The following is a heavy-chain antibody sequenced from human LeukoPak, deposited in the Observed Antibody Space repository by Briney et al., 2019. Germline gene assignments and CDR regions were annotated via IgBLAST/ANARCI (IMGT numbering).Heavy chain of an antibody. J-gene: IGHJ3*02. CDR1: GDTFTSYD. CDR3: ARSFDDTMIVVYTDAFDI. V-gene: IGHV1-8*01. CDR2: MNPNSGNT. D-gene: IGHD3-22*01. Sequence: VSVNVSCKASGDTFTSYDINWVRQATGQGLEWMGWMNPNSGNTGYAQKFQGRVAMTRNTSISTAYIELSSLRSEDTNVYYCARSFDDTMIVVYTDAFDIWGQGTMVTVSS.